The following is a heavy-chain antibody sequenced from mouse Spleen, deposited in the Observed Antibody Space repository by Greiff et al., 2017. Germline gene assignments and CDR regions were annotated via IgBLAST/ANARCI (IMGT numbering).Heavy chain of an antibody. Sequence: EVKLQESGGGLVQPGGSLKLSCAASGFTFSSYGMSWVRQTPDKRLELVATINSNGGSTYYPDSVKGRFTISRDNAKNTLYLQMSSLKSEDTAMYYCARDAPRGAMDYWGQGTSVTVSS. CDR3: ARDAPRGAMDY. J-gene: IGHJ4*01. CDR2: INSNGGST. V-gene: IGHV5-6-3*01. CDR1: GFTFSSYG.